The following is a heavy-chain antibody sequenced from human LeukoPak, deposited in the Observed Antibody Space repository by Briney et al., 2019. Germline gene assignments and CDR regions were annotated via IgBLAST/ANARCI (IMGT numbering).Heavy chain of an antibody. J-gene: IGHJ5*02. CDR1: GYSISSGYY. Sequence: SETLSLTCAVSGYSISSGYYWGWIRPPPGKGLEWIGSIYHSGSTYYNPSLKSRVTISVDTSKNQFSLKLSSVTAADTAVYYCARDTLPAAMRSWFDPRGQGTLVTVSS. CDR2: IYHSGST. D-gene: IGHD2-2*01. V-gene: IGHV4-38-2*02. CDR3: ARDTLPAAMRSWFDP.